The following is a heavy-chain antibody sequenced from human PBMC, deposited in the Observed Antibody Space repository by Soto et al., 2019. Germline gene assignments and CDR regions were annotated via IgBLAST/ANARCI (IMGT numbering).Heavy chain of an antibody. CDR2: IIYDGSTK. D-gene: IGHD3-10*01. CDR3: AKDRMGAGVRGYFDY. CDR1: GFTCSSYG. J-gene: IGHJ4*02. Sequence: QVQLVESEGGVVQPGRSLRLSCAASGFTCSSYGMHWVRQAPGKGLEWVAVIIYDGSTKYYADSVKGRFTISRDNSKSTLYLQMNSLRAEDTAVYYCAKDRMGAGVRGYFDYWGQGTLVTVSS. V-gene: IGHV3-30*18.